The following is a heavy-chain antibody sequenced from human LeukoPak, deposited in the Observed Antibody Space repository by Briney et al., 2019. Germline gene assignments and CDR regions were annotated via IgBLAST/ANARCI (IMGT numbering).Heavy chain of an antibody. Sequence: SQTLSLTCAVSGGSISSGGYSWSWIRQPPGKGLEWIGYIYHSGSTYYNPSLKSRVTISVDRSKNQFSLKLSSVTAADAAVYYCARAQGNLGYFSGGSCYYYFDYWGQGTLVTVSS. CDR3: ARAQGNLGYFSGGSCYYYFDY. J-gene: IGHJ4*02. CDR2: IYHSGST. V-gene: IGHV4-30-2*01. D-gene: IGHD2-15*01. CDR1: GGSISSGGYS.